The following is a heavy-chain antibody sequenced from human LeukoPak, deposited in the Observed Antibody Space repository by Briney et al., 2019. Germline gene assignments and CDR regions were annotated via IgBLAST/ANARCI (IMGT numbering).Heavy chain of an antibody. CDR3: AKGLTGYDILTGPLGFDY. D-gene: IGHD3-9*01. Sequence: PGGSLRLSCAASGFGVRGNYMTWVRQAPGKGLEWVSVIYATTSTYYAESVKGRFTISRDNSKNTLYLQMNSLRAEDTAVYYCAKGLTGYDILTGPLGFDYWGQGTLVTVSS. J-gene: IGHJ4*02. CDR2: IYATTST. CDR1: GFGVRGNY. V-gene: IGHV3-53*01.